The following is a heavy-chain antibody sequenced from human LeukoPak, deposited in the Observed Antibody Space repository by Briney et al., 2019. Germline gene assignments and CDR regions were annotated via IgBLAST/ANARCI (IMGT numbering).Heavy chain of an antibody. CDR1: GGSIYSSSFY. Sequence: PSETLSLTCTVSGGSIYSSSFYWSWIRQPPGKGLEWIGSIFYNGSTNYTPSLKSRVTISVDKSKNQLSLDLSSVTAADSAIYYCARRHRMVSATNWIDPWGQGTL. D-gene: IGHD2-8*01. J-gene: IGHJ5*02. V-gene: IGHV4-39*01. CDR3: ARRHRMVSATNWIDP. CDR2: IFYNGST.